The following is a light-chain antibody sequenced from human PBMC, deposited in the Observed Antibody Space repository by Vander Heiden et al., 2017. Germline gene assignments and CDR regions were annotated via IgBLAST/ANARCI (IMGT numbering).Light chain of an antibody. J-gene: IGKJ4*01. CDR1: QSVSSY. V-gene: IGKV3-11*01. CDR2: DAS. Sequence: EIVLTQSPATLSLSPGERATLSCRASQSVSSYLAWYQQKPGQAPRLLIYDASNRATGIQARFSGSGAGTDFTLTISSREPEDFAVYYCQQRSNGPPALTFGGGTKVEIK. CDR3: QQRSNGPPALT.